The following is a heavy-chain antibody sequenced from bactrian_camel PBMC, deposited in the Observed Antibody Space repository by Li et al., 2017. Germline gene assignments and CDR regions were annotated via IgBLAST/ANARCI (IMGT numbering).Heavy chain of an antibody. CDR3: AADSVNLQLARYYTY. Sequence: QLVESGGDLVQLGGSLRLSCVGTLGDYWMYWVRQAPGKEREGVAYIDRQGTTAYADSVQGRFTISKDNGKNTLYLQMNDLKPEDTAIYFCAADSVNLQLARYYTYWGQGTQVTVS. CDR1: LGDYW. J-gene: IGHJ4*01. D-gene: IGHD7*01. V-gene: IGHV3S6*01. CDR2: IDRQGTT.